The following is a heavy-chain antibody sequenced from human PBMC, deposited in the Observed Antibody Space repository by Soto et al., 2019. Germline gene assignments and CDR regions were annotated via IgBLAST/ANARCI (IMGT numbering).Heavy chain of an antibody. D-gene: IGHD3-22*01. Sequence: GGSLRLSCAASGFTFNTYAVHWVRQAPGKGLEWVAVISYDGSNKYYADSVKGRFTISRDNSKNTLYLQMNSLRTEDTAVYYCARVSRAMIVVVITVSLDYWGQGTLVTVSS. CDR2: ISYDGSNK. CDR1: GFTFNTYA. J-gene: IGHJ4*02. CDR3: ARVSRAMIVVVITVSLDY. V-gene: IGHV3-30*01.